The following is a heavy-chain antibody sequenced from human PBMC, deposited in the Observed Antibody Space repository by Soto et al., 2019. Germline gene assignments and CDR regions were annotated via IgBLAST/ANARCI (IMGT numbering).Heavy chain of an antibody. Sequence: VGSLRLSCAASGFTFSSYAMHWVRQAPGKGLEWVAVIWYDGSNKYYADSVKGRFTISRDNSKNTLYLQMNSLRAEDTAVHYCARDVYGMDVWGQGTTVTVSS. V-gene: IGHV3-33*01. J-gene: IGHJ6*02. CDR2: IWYDGSNK. CDR1: GFTFSSYA. CDR3: ARDVYGMDV.